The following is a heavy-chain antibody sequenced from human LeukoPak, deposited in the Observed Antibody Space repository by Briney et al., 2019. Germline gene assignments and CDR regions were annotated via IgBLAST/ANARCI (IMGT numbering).Heavy chain of an antibody. J-gene: IGHJ4*02. D-gene: IGHD3-10*01. CDR2: IKSKTDGGTT. V-gene: IGHV3-15*01. CDR1: GFTFSNAW. CDR3: TTDSLGWFGELSLFDY. Sequence: KSEGSLRLSCAASGFTFSNAWMSWVRQAPGKGLEWVGRIKSKTDGGTTDYAAPVKGRFTISRDDSKNTLYLQMNSLKTEDTAVYYCTTDSLGWFGELSLFDYWGQGTLVTVSS.